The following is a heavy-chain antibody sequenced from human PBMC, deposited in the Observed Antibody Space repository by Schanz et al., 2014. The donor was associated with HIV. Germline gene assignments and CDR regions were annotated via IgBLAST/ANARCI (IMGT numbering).Heavy chain of an antibody. V-gene: IGHV4-39*01. CDR3: ARRAGFGDYVDY. Sequence: QLQLQESGPGLVEPSETLSLTCNVSGDSIKSIGYYWDWIRQPPGKGLEWIGNVYYSGSTFYNPSPKSRVPMSVDTSKFHFPLKLPSVTAADTAVYYCARRAGFGDYVDYWGPGTLVTVSS. CDR1: GDSIKSIGYY. CDR2: VYYSGST. J-gene: IGHJ4*02. D-gene: IGHD3-10*01.